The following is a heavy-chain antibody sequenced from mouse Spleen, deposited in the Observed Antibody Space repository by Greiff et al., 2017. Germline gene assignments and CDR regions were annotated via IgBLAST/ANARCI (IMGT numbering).Heavy chain of an antibody. CDR3: AREGEAPFAY. J-gene: IGHJ3*01. Sequence: VQGVESGPGLVAPGARVTITCKASGYSLTSYGIHWVRQTPGKGLEWMGVIWAGGSTNYNTAHMKRQGISTANSTCQVFLKMNSLQTDDTSMYYCAREGEAPFAYWGQGTLVTVSA. V-gene: IGHV2-9*02. CDR1: GYSLTSYG. CDR2: IWAGGST.